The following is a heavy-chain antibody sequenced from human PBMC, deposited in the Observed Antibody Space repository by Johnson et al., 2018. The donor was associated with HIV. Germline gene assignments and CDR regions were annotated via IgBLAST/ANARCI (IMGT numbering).Heavy chain of an antibody. J-gene: IGHJ3*02. Sequence: QVQLVESGGGVVQPGRSLRLSCAASGFTFSSYAMHWVRQAPGKGLEWVAVIWYDGRSKYYADSVKGRFTISRDNFKKTLFLQMNSLRPEDTAVYYCAKSGSYYVISVYHDAFDIWGQGTMVTVSS. CDR1: GFTFSSYA. D-gene: IGHD3-22*01. CDR3: AKSGSYYVISVYHDAFDI. CDR2: IWYDGRSK. V-gene: IGHV3-30*18.